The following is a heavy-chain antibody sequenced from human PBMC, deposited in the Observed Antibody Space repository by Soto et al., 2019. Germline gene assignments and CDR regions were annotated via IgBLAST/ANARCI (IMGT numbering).Heavy chain of an antibody. CDR3: ARYCSSTSCYTAEPHYYYYYGMDV. J-gene: IGHJ6*02. D-gene: IGHD2-2*02. CDR1: GGSISSYY. Sequence: SETLSLTCTVSGGSISSYYWSWIRQPPGKGLEWIGYIYYSGSTNYNPSLKSRVTISVDTSKNQFSLKLSSVTAADTAVYYCARYCSSTSCYTAEPHYYYYYGMDVWGQGTTVTVSS. CDR2: IYYSGST. V-gene: IGHV4-59*08.